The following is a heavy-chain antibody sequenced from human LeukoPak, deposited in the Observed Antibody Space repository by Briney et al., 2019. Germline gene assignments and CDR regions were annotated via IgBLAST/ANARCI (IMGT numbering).Heavy chain of an antibody. V-gene: IGHV4-34*01. J-gene: IGHJ3*02. CDR1: GGSFSGYY. Sequence: ASETLSLTCAVYGGSFSGYYWSWIRQPPGKGLEWIGEINHSGSTNYNPSLKSRVTISVDTSKNQFSLKLSSVTAADTAVYYCASSVVITTIGHDAFDIWGQGTMVTVSS. D-gene: IGHD3-22*01. CDR3: ASSVVITTIGHDAFDI. CDR2: INHSGST.